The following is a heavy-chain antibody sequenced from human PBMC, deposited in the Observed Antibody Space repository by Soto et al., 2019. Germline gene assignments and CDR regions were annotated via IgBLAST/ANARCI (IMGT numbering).Heavy chain of an antibody. J-gene: IGHJ4*02. CDR1: GYTFTSYY. Sequence: QVQLVQSGAEVKKPGASVKVSCKASGYTFTSYYMHWVRQAPGQGLEWMGIINPSGGSTSYAQKFQGRVTMTRXXSXSXXYMVLSRLSSEDTAVEYCARDYYGSGSYPAYYFDFWGQGTLVTVSS. V-gene: IGHV1-46*01. D-gene: IGHD3-10*01. CDR3: ARDYYGSGSYPAYYFDF. CDR2: INPSGGST.